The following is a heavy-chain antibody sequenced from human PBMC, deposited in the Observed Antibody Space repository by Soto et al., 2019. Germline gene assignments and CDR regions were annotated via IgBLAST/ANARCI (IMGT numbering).Heavy chain of an antibody. Sequence: QVQLVESGGGLVKPGGSLRLSCAASGFTFNDYYMNWIRQAPGKGLEWVSYISNGGSSTYYADSVKGRFTISRDNAKDSLYLQMNSLRAEDTAAYYCVRGPDAXXXGNYHWFDPWGQGTLVTVSS. CDR1: GFTFNDYY. J-gene: IGHJ5*02. CDR3: VRGPDAXXXGNYHWFDP. D-gene: IGHD3-16*02. CDR2: ISNGGSST. V-gene: IGHV3-11*01.